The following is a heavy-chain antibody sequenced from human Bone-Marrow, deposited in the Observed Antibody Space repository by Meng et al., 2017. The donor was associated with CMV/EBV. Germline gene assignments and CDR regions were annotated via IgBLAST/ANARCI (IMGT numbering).Heavy chain of an antibody. J-gene: IGHJ4*02. Sequence: SETLSLTCTVSGGSISSYYWSWIRQPPGKGLEWIGYIYNSGRTNYNPSLKSRVTISVDTSKNQFSLKLSSVTAADTAVYYCARGSPNSGWYQIDYWGQGTLVTVS. CDR2: IYNSGRT. D-gene: IGHD6-19*01. CDR3: ARGSPNSGWYQIDY. V-gene: IGHV4-59*01. CDR1: GGSISSYY.